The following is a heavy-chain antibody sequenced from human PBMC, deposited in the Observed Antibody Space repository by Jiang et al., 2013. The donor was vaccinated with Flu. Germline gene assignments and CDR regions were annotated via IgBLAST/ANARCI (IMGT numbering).Heavy chain of an antibody. V-gene: IGHV1-69*06. D-gene: IGHD5-18*01. CDR2: INPFSGTP. Sequence: SGAEVKKPGSAVKVSCKASGDILSSYSINWVRQAPGQGLEWMGGINPFSGTPTYAQKFQDKVTFTADKSTSTSYMELSSLRFEDTAVYYCARDWAETAFDGMDVWGSGDHGQRLL. CDR1: GDILSSYS. CDR3: ARDWAETAFDGMDV. J-gene: IGHJ6*01.